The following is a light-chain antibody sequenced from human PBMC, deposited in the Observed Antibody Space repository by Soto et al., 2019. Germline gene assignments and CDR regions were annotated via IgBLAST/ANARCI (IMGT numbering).Light chain of an antibody. CDR3: SSYTTSNTLHVI. CDR2: EGI. V-gene: IGLV2-14*02. Sequence: QSALTQPASVSGSPGQSITISCSGTSSNIGGYNVVSWYQQHPGKAPKVIVYEGIKRPSGVSDRFSGSTSGSTASLTISGLQAEDEAEYCCSSYTTSNTLHVIFGGGTKLTVL. J-gene: IGLJ2*01. CDR1: SSNIGGYNV.